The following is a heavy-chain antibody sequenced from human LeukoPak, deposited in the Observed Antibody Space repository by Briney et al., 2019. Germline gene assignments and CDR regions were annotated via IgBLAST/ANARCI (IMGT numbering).Heavy chain of an antibody. CDR3: ARDPRGFYVGPEFDY. J-gene: IGHJ4*02. CDR2: ISTSSSYI. V-gene: IGHV3-21*01. Sequence: KTGGSLRLSCAATGFTFSSFSMHWVRQAPGKGLEWVSSISTSSSYIYYADSVKGRFTISRDNAKNSLYLQMNSLRAEDTAVYYCARDPRGFYVGPEFDYWGQGTLVTVSS. D-gene: IGHD4-23*01. CDR1: GFTFSSFS.